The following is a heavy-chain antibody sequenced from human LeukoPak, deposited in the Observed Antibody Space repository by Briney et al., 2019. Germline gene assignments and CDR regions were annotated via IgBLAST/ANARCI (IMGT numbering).Heavy chain of an antibody. V-gene: IGHV4-30-2*01. CDR2: IYHSGST. CDR3: ARSGDPTVLIYYYYGMDV. J-gene: IGHJ6*04. Sequence: SQTLSLTCAVSGGSISSGGYSWSWIRQPPGEGLEWIGYIYHSGSTYYNPSLKSRVTISVDRSKNQFSLKLSSVTAADTAVYYCARSGDPTVLIYYYYGMDVWGKGTTVTVSS. D-gene: IGHD2-21*02. CDR1: GGSISSGGYS.